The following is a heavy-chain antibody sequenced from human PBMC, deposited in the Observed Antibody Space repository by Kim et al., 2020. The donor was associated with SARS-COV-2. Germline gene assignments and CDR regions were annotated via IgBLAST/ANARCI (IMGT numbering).Heavy chain of an antibody. CDR3: ARITMVRGVHHTQFDY. CDR2: MYYSGST. Sequence: SETLSLTCSVSVGSISSSSNYWGWIRQPPGKGLEWIGSMYYSGSTYYNPSLKSRVTISVDTSKNQFSLKLSSVTAADTAVYYCARITMVRGVHHTQFDYWGQGTLVTVSS. V-gene: IGHV4-39*07. D-gene: IGHD3-10*01. J-gene: IGHJ4*02. CDR1: VGSISSSSNY.